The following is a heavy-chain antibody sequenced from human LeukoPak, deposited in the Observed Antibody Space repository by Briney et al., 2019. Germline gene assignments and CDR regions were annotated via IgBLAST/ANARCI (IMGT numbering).Heavy chain of an antibody. CDR1: GGSFSGYY. D-gene: IGHD2-21*02. Sequence: SEXLSLTCAVYGGSFSGYYWSWIRQPPGKGLEWIGEINHSGSTNYNPSLKSRVTISVDPSKNQFSLKLSSVTAADTAVYYCARGRVTPGAFDVWGQGTMVTVSS. J-gene: IGHJ3*01. CDR2: INHSGST. CDR3: ARGRVTPGAFDV. V-gene: IGHV4-34*01.